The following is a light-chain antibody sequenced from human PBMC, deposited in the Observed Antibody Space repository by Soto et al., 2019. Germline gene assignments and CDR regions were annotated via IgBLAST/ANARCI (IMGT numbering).Light chain of an antibody. CDR1: SSEVGDYNY. J-gene: IGLJ3*02. V-gene: IGLV2-11*01. CDR3: CSYAGSYTWV. Sequence: QSVLTQPRSVSGSARQSVTSSCTGTSSEVGDYNYVSWYQQHPGKAPKLMIYAVNMRPSGVPDRFSGSKSGNTASLTISGLQAEDEADYSCCSYAGSYTWVFGGGTQLTVL. CDR2: AVN.